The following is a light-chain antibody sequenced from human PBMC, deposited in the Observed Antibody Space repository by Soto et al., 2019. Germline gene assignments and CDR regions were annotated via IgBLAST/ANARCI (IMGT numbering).Light chain of an antibody. Sequence: QSALTQPASVSGSPGQSITISCTRTSSDISADNYVSWYQQHPGTAPKLIIYEVADRPSGLSNRFSGSKSGNTASLTISRLQPEDEADYYCSSYTSNSFYVFETGTKVTVL. CDR2: EVA. CDR1: SSDISADNY. CDR3: SSYTSNSFYV. J-gene: IGLJ1*01. V-gene: IGLV2-14*01.